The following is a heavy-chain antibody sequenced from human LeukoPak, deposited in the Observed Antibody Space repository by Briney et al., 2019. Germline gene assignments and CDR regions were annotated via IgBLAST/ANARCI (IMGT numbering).Heavy chain of an antibody. CDR3: ARALNYYGSGSYYSYHGMDV. CDR1: GGTFSSYA. V-gene: IGHV1-69*13. CDR2: IIPIFGTA. J-gene: IGHJ6*02. Sequence: SVKVSCKASGGTFSSYAISWVRQAPGQGLEWMGGIIPIFGTANYAQKFQGRVTITADESTSTAYMELSSLRSEDTAVYYCARALNYYGSGSYYSYHGMDVWGQGTTVTVSS. D-gene: IGHD3-10*01.